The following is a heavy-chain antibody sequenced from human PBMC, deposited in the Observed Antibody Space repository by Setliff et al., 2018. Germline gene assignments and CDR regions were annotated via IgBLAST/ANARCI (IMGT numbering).Heavy chain of an antibody. V-gene: IGHV1-69*05. CDR1: GGTFSNYA. Sequence: SVKVSCKASGGTFSNYAVNWVRQAPGQGLEWMGGIIPFFRTANYAQNFQDRVTITTDKTTSTAFMELSSLRSEDTAVYYCVRAPPTVVIPPGRAFFDPWGQGTLVTVSS. CDR3: VRAPPTVVIPPGRAFFDP. D-gene: IGHD2-2*01. CDR2: IIPFFRTA. J-gene: IGHJ5*02.